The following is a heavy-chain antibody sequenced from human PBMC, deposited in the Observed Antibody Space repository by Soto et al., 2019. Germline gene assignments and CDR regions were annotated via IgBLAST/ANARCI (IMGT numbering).Heavy chain of an antibody. CDR1: GGSISTYY. Sequence: PSETLSLTCTVSGGSISTYYWIWIRQPPGKGLEWIGVFYNGGTTNYSPSLKSRVTISVDTSKNQFSLRLTSVTAADTAVYYCCIVDMITFGGITGPNDAFDRWGQGKMVTVSS. V-gene: IGHV4-4*08. D-gene: IGHD3-16*01. J-gene: IGHJ3*01. CDR2: FYNGGTT. CDR3: CIVDMITFGGITGPNDAFDR.